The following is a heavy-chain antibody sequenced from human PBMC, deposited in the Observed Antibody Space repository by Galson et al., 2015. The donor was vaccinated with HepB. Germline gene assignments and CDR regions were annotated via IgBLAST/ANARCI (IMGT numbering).Heavy chain of an antibody. D-gene: IGHD3-10*01. CDR2: IKGVGGAT. V-gene: IGHV3-15*01. CDR3: STVGSYVEFVNN. CDR1: GFTFTDVW. Sequence: SLRLSCAASGFTFTDVWMSWVRQAPGKGLEWVGRIKGVGGATDYGAPVKGRFTISRDDSKKTLYLQMNSLNTEDTAVYYCSTVGSYVEFVNNWGQGTQVTVAS. J-gene: IGHJ4*02.